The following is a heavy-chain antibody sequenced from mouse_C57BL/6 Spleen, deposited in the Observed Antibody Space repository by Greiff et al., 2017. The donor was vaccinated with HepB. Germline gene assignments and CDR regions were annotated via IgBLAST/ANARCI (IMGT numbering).Heavy chain of an antibody. J-gene: IGHJ4*01. CDR2: IHPNSGST. CDR1: GYTFTSYW. CDR3: AREGTGRRGMDY. D-gene: IGHD4-1*01. Sequence: QVQLQQPGAELVKPGASVKLSCKASGYTFTSYWMHWVKQRPGQGLEWIGMIHPNSGSTNYNEKFKSKATLTVDKSSSTAYMQLSSLTSEDSAVYYCAREGTGRRGMDYWGQGTSVTVSS. V-gene: IGHV1-64*01.